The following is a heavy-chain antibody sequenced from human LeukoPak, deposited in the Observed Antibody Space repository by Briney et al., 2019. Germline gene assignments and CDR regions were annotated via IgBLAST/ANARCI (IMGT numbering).Heavy chain of an antibody. D-gene: IGHD6-19*01. CDR3: ARDYSGWGRDFDY. CDR1: GFTFSSYS. CDR2: ISSSSSYI. V-gene: IGHV3-21*01. J-gene: IGHJ4*02. Sequence: GGSLRLSCAASGFTFSSYSMNWVRQAPGKGLEWVSSISSSSSYIYYADSVKGRFTISRDNAKNSLYLQMNSLRAEDTAVYYCARDYSGWGRDFDYWGQGTLVIVSS.